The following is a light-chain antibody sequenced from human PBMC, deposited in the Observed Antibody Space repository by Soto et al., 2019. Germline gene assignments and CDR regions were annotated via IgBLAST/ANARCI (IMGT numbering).Light chain of an antibody. V-gene: IGKV1-39*01. Sequence: DIQMTQSPSSLSASVGDRVTITCRASQSISSYLNWYQQKPGKAPKLLIYAASSLQSGVPSRFSGSGSGTDFTLTITSLQPEDFATYYCQQSYCTPWTVGQGTMVDIK. CDR2: AAS. J-gene: IGKJ1*01. CDR3: QQSYCTPWT. CDR1: QSISSY.